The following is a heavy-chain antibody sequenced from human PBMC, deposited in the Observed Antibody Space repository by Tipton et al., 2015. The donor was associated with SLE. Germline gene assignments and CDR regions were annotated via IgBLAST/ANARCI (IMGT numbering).Heavy chain of an antibody. D-gene: IGHD1-14*01. CDR3: ARDRTGYGMDV. J-gene: IGHJ6*02. V-gene: IGHV4-39*07. CDR2: VHFGGYT. Sequence: TLSLTCAVSGDSDSSTFSYWGWLRQPPGQGLEWIGTVHFGGYTSYSPSLKSRVSISVDTSNNHFSLRLNSVTAADTGIYYCARDRTGYGMDVWGQGTTVIVSS. CDR1: GDSDSSTFSY.